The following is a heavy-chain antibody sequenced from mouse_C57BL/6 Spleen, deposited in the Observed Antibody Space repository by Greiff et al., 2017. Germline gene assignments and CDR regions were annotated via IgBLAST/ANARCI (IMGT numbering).Heavy chain of an antibody. CDR2: INPGSGGT. V-gene: IGHV1-54*01. Sequence: QVQLQQSGAELVRPGTSVKVSCKASGYAFTNYLLEWVKQRPGQGLEWIGVINPGSGGTNCNEKFKGKATLTAEKSSSTAYMQLSSLTSEDSAVYFCATYYYGSSYYFDYWGQGTTLTVSS. D-gene: IGHD1-1*01. CDR3: ATYYYGSSYYFDY. J-gene: IGHJ2*01. CDR1: GYAFTNYL.